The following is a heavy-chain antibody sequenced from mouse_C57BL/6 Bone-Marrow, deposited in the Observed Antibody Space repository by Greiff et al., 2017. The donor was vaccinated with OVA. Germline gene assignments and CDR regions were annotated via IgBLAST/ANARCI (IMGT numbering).Heavy chain of an antibody. V-gene: IGHV14-4*01. D-gene: IGHD1-1*01. CDR2: IDPENGDT. CDR3: TTEDYYGSED. J-gene: IGHJ2*01. Sequence: VQLKESGAELVRPGASVKLSCTASGFNIKDDYMHWVKQRPEQGLEWIGWIDPENGDTEYASKFQGKATITADTSSNTAYLQLSSLTSEDTAVYYCTTEDYYGSEDWGQGTTLTVSS. CDR1: GFNIKDDY.